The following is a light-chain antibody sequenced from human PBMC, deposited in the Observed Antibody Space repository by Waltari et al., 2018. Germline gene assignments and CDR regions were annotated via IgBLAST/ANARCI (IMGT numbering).Light chain of an antibody. CDR3: QQYMNWPRT. CDR2: GAS. V-gene: IGKV3-15*01. Sequence: EIVMTQPPATLSVSPGERATLSGRASQNAYTNLAWDQQKPGQAPRLLIYGASTRATDIPARFSGSGSGTEFTLTISSLESEDFAIFYCQQYMNWPRTFGQGTKVEVK. J-gene: IGKJ1*01. CDR1: QNAYTN.